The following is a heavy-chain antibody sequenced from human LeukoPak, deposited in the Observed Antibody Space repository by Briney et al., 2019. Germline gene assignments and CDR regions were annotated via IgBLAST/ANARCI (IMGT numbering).Heavy chain of an antibody. Sequence: PSETLSLTCAVYGGSFSGYYWSWIRQPPGKGLEWIGEINHSGSTNYNPSLKSRVTISVDTSKNQFSLKLSSVTAADTAVYYCARHKSHSGSYYNWFDPWGQGTLVTVSS. V-gene: IGHV4-34*01. CDR1: GGSFSGYY. CDR2: INHSGST. D-gene: IGHD3-10*01. J-gene: IGHJ5*02. CDR3: ARHKSHSGSYYNWFDP.